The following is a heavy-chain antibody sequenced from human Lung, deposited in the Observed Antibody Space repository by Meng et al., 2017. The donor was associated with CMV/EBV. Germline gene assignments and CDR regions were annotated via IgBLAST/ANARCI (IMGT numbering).Heavy chain of an antibody. Sequence: SVEVSCKASGYTFTSYYLHWVRQAPGQGLEWMGIVNPAGGDATYARTFEGRVTMTRDRSTDTVYLELNRLTPEDTAVYYCARGESINYWGQGSRVTVSS. CDR2: VNPAGGDA. J-gene: IGHJ4*02. CDR1: GYTFTSYY. V-gene: IGHV1-46*01. CDR3: ARGESINY. D-gene: IGHD3-10*01.